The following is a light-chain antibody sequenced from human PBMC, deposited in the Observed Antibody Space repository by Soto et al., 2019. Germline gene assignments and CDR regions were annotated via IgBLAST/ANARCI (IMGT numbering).Light chain of an antibody. J-gene: IGLJ2*01. CDR2: GNS. V-gene: IGLV1-40*01. CDR3: QSYDSSLSGYVV. CDR1: SSNIGAGYD. Sequence: QSVLPQPPSVSGAPGQRVTISCTGSSSNIGAGYDVHWYQQLPGTAPKLLIYGNSNRPSGVPDRFSGSKSGTSASLAITGLQAEDEAEYYCQSYDSSLSGYVVFGGGTKLTVL.